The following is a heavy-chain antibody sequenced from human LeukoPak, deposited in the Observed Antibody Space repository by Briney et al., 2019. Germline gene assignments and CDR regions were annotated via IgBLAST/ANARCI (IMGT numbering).Heavy chain of an antibody. J-gene: IGHJ4*02. V-gene: IGHV1-3*03. CDR3: ARDRWGDYTYGY. Sequence: GASVKVSCKASGYTFTSYAMHWVRQAPGQRLEWVGWINAGNGNTKYSQEFQGRVTITRDTSASTAYMELSSLRSEDMAVYYCARDRWGDYTYGYWGQGTLVTVSS. CDR2: INAGNGNT. CDR1: GYTFTSYA. D-gene: IGHD4-17*01.